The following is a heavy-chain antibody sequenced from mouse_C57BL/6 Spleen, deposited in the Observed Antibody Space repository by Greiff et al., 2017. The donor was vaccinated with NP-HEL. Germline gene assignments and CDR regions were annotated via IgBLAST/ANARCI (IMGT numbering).Heavy chain of an antibody. CDR2: ISSGGDYI. V-gene: IGHV5-9-1*02. J-gene: IGHJ4*01. D-gene: IGHD1-1*01. Sequence: EVKLVESGEGLVKPGGSLKLSCAASGFTFSSYAMSWVRQTPEKRLEWVAYISSGGDYIYYADTVKGRFTISRDNARNTLYLQMSSLKSEDTAMYYCTRSLITTVVAPHYYAMDYWGQGTSVTVSS. CDR3: TRSLITTVVAPHYYAMDY. CDR1: GFTFSSYA.